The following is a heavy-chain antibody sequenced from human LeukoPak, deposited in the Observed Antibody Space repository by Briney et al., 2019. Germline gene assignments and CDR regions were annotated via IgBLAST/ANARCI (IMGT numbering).Heavy chain of an antibody. D-gene: IGHD3-3*01. Sequence: GGSLRLSCAASGFTFSSYEMNWVRQAPGKGLEWVSYISSSGSTIYYADSVKGRFTISRDNAKNSLYLQMNSLRAEDTAVYYCARDRGEYYFDYWGQGTLVTVSS. CDR2: ISSSGSTI. CDR1: GFTFSSYE. V-gene: IGHV3-48*03. J-gene: IGHJ4*02. CDR3: ARDRGEYYFDY.